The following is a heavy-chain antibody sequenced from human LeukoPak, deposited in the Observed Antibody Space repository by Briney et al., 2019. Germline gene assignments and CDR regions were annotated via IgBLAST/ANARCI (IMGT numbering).Heavy chain of an antibody. D-gene: IGHD6-13*01. J-gene: IGHJ3*02. CDR1: GFTFSSYA. CDR3: AKEAQLVRAFDI. V-gene: IGHV3-23*01. Sequence: GGSLRLSCAASGFTFSSYAMTWVRQAPGEGLQWVSDISGSGSSAYYADSVRGRFTISRDNSKNTLYLQMNSLRAEDTAVYYCAKEAQLVRAFDIWGQGTMVTVSS. CDR2: ISGSGSSA.